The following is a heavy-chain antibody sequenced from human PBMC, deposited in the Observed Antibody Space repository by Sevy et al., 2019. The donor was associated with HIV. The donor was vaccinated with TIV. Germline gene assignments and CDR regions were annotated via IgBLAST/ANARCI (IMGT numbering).Heavy chain of an antibody. J-gene: IGHJ6*02. V-gene: IGHV3-48*01. Sequence: GWSLRLSCAASGFTFSSYSMNWVRQAPGKGLEWVSYISSSSSTIYYADSVKGRFTISRDNAKNSLYLQMNSLRAEDTAVYYCARWGYSSGWHRTVLLDLRMDVWGQGTTVTVSS. CDR3: ARWGYSSGWHRTVLLDLRMDV. CDR2: ISSSSSTI. D-gene: IGHD6-19*01. CDR1: GFTFSSYS.